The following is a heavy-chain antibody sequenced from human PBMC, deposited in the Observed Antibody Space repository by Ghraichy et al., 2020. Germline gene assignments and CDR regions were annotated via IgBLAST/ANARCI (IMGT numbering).Heavy chain of an antibody. CDR2: IYYTGST. Sequence: SETLSLTCTVSGGSVSSGTYYWSWIRQPPGKGLEWIGYIYYTGSTNYNPSLKSRVTISVDTSKNQFSLKLSSVTAADTAVYYCARDHYRSEFYFDYWGQGTLVTVSS. D-gene: IGHD3-10*01. V-gene: IGHV4-61*01. CDR3: ARDHYRSEFYFDY. J-gene: IGHJ4*02. CDR1: GGSVSSGTYY.